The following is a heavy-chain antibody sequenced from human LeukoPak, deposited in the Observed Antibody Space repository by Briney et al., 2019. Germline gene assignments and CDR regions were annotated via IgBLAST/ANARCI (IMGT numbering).Heavy chain of an antibody. CDR1: GFTFNNYA. V-gene: IGHV3-23*01. CDR3: AKGAAIDH. CDR2: VTGPADTT. Sequence: GGSLRLSCAASGFTFNNYAMNWVRQAPAKGLEWVAAVTGPADTTYYADSVKGRFTISRDSFKDTVYLQMNRLGAEDTALYYCAKGAAIDHWGQGTLITVSS. J-gene: IGHJ4*02. D-gene: IGHD5-24*01.